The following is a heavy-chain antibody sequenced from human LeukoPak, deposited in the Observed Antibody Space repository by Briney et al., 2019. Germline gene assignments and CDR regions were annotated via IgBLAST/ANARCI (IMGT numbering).Heavy chain of an antibody. Sequence: SQTLSLTCAISGDSVSSNSAAWNWIRQSPSRGLEWLGRTYYRSKWYNDYAASVKSRITINPDTSKNQFPLQLNSVTPEDTAVYYCARDLGKYGSGSYYNGVWFNPWGRGTLVTVSS. CDR3: ARDLGKYGSGSYYNGVWFNP. CDR2: TYYRSKWYN. CDR1: GDSVSSNSAA. V-gene: IGHV6-1*01. D-gene: IGHD3-10*01. J-gene: IGHJ5*02.